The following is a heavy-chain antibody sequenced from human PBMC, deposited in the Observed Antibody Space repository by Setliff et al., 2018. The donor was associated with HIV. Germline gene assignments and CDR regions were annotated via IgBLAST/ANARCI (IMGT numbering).Heavy chain of an antibody. CDR1: GYSLTSGYY. V-gene: IGHV4-38-2*01. Sequence: SETLSLTCGVSGYSLTSGYYWGWIRQPPGKGLEWIGSIHDSGRTYYNPSLKSRVTITVDTSKNQFSLKLSSVTAADTAVYYCARVRGSSYFGTFDYWGQGALVTVSS. D-gene: IGHD1-26*01. J-gene: IGHJ4*02. CDR2: IHDSGRT. CDR3: ARVRGSSYFGTFDY.